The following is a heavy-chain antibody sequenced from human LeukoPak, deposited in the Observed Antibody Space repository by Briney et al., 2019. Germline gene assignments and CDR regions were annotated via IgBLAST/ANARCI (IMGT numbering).Heavy chain of an antibody. CDR1: SGSISSGSYY. CDR2: IYYSGNT. D-gene: IGHD4-17*01. CDR3: ARDRSTVTPPQPDVFDI. V-gene: IGHV4-39*07. Sequence: SGTLSLTCTVSSGSISSGSYYWGWIRQPPGQGLEWIGSIYYSGNTYYNPSLKSRVTISVDASMNEFSLKLTSVTAADTAVYYCARDRSTVTPPQPDVFDIWGQGTMVTVSS. J-gene: IGHJ3*02.